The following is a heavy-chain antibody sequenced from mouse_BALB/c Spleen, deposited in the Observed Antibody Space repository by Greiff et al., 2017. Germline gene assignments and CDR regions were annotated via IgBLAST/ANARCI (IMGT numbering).Heavy chain of an antibody. CDR1: GYTFTSYV. V-gene: IGHV1-14*01. J-gene: IGHJ4*01. CDR3: AKGDYYYGSSYDYYAMDY. D-gene: IGHD1-1*01. Sequence: VQLQQSGPELVKPGASVKMSCKASGYTFTSYVMHWVKQKPGQGLEWIGYINPYNDGTKYNEKFKGKATLTSDKSSSTAYMELSSLTSEDSAVYYCAKGDYYYGSSYDYYAMDYWGQGTSVTVSS. CDR2: INPYNDGT.